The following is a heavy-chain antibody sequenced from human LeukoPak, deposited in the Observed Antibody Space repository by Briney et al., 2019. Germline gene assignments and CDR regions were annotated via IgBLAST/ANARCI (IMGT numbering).Heavy chain of an antibody. V-gene: IGHV3-23*01. D-gene: IGHD4-17*01. CDR3: ARVRYGELDV. J-gene: IGHJ6*02. Sequence: GGSLRLSCAASGFTFSSYAMSWVRQAPGKGLEWVSSMSGRGGSTYYADSVKGRFTISRDDSKNTLYLQMNSLRAEDTAVYYCARVRYGELDVWGQGTTVTVSS. CDR1: GFTFSSYA. CDR2: MSGRGGST.